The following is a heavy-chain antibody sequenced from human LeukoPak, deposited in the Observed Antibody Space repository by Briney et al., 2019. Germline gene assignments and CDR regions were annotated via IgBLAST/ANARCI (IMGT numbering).Heavy chain of an antibody. CDR2: FDPEDGET. J-gene: IGHJ4*02. CDR1: GYTLTELS. Sequence: ASVKVSCKVSGYTLTELSMHWVRQAPGKGLEWMGGFDPEDGETIYAQKSQGRVAMTEDTSTDTAYMELSSLRSEDTAVYYCATREVRGFLIDYWGQGTLVTVSS. V-gene: IGHV1-24*01. CDR3: ATREVRGFLIDY. D-gene: IGHD3-10*01.